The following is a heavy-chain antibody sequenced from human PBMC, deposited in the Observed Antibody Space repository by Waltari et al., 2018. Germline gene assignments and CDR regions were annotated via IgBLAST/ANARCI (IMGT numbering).Heavy chain of an antibody. CDR3: ARVHSLGQYDTSGAESNFDH. J-gene: IGHJ4*02. Sequence: VQLLESGGGLVQPGGSLRLSCAASGFSFRRFGISWVRQAPGKGLEWVSAIGAVTSTYYADSVKGRFTISRDNSKNTLFLQMNSLRAEDTAIYYCARVHSLGQYDTSGAESNFDHWGQGALVTVSS. CDR1: GFSFRRFG. CDR2: IGAVTST. V-gene: IGHV3-23*01. D-gene: IGHD3-22*01.